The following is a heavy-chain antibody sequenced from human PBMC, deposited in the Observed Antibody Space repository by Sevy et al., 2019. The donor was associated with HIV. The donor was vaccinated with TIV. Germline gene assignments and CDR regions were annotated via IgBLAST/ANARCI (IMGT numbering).Heavy chain of an antibody. J-gene: IGHJ4*02. D-gene: IGHD3-22*01. CDR3: ARKYDSSGYFDY. V-gene: IGHV3-23*01. Sequence: GGSLRLSCAASGFTFNNYGLSWVRQAPGKGLEWVSSITGSGDNTYYADSVKGRFTISRDDSKNSLYLQLNSLRAEDTAIYYCARKYDSSGYFDYWGQGTLVTVSS. CDR2: ITGSGDNT. CDR1: GFTFNNYG.